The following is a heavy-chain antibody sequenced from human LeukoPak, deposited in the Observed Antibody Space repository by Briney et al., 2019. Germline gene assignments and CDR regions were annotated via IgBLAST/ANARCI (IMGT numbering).Heavy chain of an antibody. CDR1: GGSISSGDYY. J-gene: IGHJ2*01. D-gene: IGHD5-18*01. V-gene: IGHV4-30-4*01. CDR2: IYYSGST. Sequence: SQTLSLTCTVSGGSISSGDYYWSWIRQPPGKGLEWIGYIYYSGSTYYNPSLKSRVTISVDTSKNQFSLKLSSVTAADTAVYYCARVLDTAMVGWYFDLWGRGTQVTVSS. CDR3: ARVLDTAMVGWYFDL.